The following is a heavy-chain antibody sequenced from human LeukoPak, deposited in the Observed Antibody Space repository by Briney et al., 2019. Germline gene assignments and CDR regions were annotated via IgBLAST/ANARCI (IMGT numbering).Heavy chain of an antibody. V-gene: IGHV3-15*01. CDR1: GFTFSNAW. CDR3: TTESIPAYYYYYYMDV. D-gene: IGHD6-6*01. CDR2: IKSKTDGGTT. Sequence: GGSLRLSCAASGFTFSNAWMSWVRQAPGKGLEWVGRIKSKTDGGTTDYAAPVKGRFTISRDDSKNTLYLQMNSLKTEDTAVYYCTTESIPAYYYYYYMDVWGKGTTVTVSS. J-gene: IGHJ6*03.